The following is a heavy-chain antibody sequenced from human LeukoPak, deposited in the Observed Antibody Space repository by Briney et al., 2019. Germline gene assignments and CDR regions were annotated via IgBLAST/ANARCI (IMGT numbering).Heavy chain of an antibody. D-gene: IGHD4-11*01. CDR3: ARRTTVTIPFGY. V-gene: IGHV4-34*01. Sequence: SETLSLTCAVYGGSFSGYYWSWIRQPPGKGLEWIGEINHSGSTNYNPSLKSRVTISVDKSKNQFSLKLSSVTAADTAVYYCARRTTVTIPFGYWGQGTLVTVSS. CDR2: INHSGST. J-gene: IGHJ4*02. CDR1: GGSFSGYY.